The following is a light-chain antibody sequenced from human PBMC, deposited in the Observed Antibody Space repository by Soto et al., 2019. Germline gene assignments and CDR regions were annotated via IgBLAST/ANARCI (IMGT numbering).Light chain of an antibody. CDR1: SSDVGGYNY. CDR3: SSYSRSSSYV. J-gene: IGLJ1*01. CDR2: EVN. Sequence: QAVVTQPASVSGSPGQSITISCTGTSSDVGGYNYVSWYQQHPGKAPKLMIYEVNNRPSGVSNRFSGSKSGNTASLTISGLQAEDEADYYCSSYSRSSSYVFGTGTKLTVL. V-gene: IGLV2-14*01.